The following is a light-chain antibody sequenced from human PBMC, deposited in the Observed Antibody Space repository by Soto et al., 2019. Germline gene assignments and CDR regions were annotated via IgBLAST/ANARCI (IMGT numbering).Light chain of an antibody. Sequence: QSVLTQPASLSGSPGQSITISCTGTGSDVGDYDYVPWYQQHPGKAPKLIIYEVSDRPSGVSNRFSGSKSANTASLTISGLQAEDEADYFCSSYTSSRSLVFGTGTKVTVL. J-gene: IGLJ1*01. V-gene: IGLV2-14*01. CDR2: EVS. CDR3: SSYTSSRSLV. CDR1: GSDVGDYDY.